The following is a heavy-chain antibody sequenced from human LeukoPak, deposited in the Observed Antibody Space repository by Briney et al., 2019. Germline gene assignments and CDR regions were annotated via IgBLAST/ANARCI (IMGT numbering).Heavy chain of an antibody. CDR2: ITPSGGST. Sequence: ASVKVSCKASGYTFTSYYIHWVRQAPGQGLEWMGIITPSGGSTGHAQKFQGRVTMTRDTSTSTVYMELSSLRSDDTAVYYCAGDEAIPGYLGLWGQGTLVTVSS. V-gene: IGHV1-46*01. D-gene: IGHD3-9*01. CDR3: AGDEAIPGYLGL. CDR1: GYTFTSYY. J-gene: IGHJ4*02.